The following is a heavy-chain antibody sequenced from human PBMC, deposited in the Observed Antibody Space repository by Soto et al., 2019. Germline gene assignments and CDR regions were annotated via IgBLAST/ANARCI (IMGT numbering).Heavy chain of an antibody. J-gene: IGHJ6*02. Sequence: GESLKISCKGSGYSFTSYWISWVRQMPGKGLEWMGRIDPSDSYTNYSPSFQGHVTISADKSISTAYLQWSSLKASDTAMYYCARRGRDGGYYYYGMDVWGQGTTVTVS. D-gene: IGHD3-16*01. CDR3: ARRGRDGGYYYYGMDV. V-gene: IGHV5-10-1*01. CDR1: GYSFTSYW. CDR2: IDPSDSYT.